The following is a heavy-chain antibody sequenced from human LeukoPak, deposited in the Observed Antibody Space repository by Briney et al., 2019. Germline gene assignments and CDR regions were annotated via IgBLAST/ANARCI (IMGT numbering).Heavy chain of an antibody. V-gene: IGHV3-7*01. Sequence: PGGSLRLSCTASGFIFSNGWMTWVRQAPGKGLEWVANIKQDGSDEYCVDSVKGRFTISRDNAKNSLYLQMNSLRAEDTAVYYCARHRYYSPDYWGQGTLVTVSS. CDR1: GFIFSNGW. CDR2: IKQDGSDE. J-gene: IGHJ4*02. CDR3: ARHRYYSPDY. D-gene: IGHD1-26*01.